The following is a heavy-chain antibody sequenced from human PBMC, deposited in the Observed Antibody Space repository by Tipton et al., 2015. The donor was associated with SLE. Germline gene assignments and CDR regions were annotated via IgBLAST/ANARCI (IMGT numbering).Heavy chain of an antibody. D-gene: IGHD3-10*01. Sequence: SLRLSCAASGFTFSSYGMSWVRQAPGKGLEWVSAISGSGGSTYYADSVKGRFTISRDNSKNTLYLQMNSLRAEDTAVYYCAKANSMVQGYYSGMDVWGQGTTVTVSS. J-gene: IGHJ6*02. CDR3: AKANSMVQGYYSGMDV. CDR2: ISGSGGST. CDR1: GFTFSSYG. V-gene: IGHV3-23*01.